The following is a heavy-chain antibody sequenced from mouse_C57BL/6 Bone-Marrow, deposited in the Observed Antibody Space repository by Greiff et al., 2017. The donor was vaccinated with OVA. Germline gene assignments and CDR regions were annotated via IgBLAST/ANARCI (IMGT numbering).Heavy chain of an antibody. J-gene: IGHJ1*03. Sequence: VQLQQSGAELVRPGASVTLSCKASGYTFNDYEMHWVKQTPVNGLEWIGAIDPETGGTAYNQKFKGKAKMSADTTSSTAYMELRSLTSEDSAVYYYTRLSYYDGYIWYFYVWYTGTTVPISS. V-gene: IGHV1-15*01. D-gene: IGHD1-1*01. CDR1: GYTFNDYE. CDR2: IDPETGGT. CDR3: TRLSYYDGYIWYFYV.